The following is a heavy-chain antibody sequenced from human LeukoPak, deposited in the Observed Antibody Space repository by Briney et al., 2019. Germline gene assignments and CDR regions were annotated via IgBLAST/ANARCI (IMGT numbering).Heavy chain of an antibody. CDR1: GFTFSSYS. CDR3: ARTPTVLNKGAFNV. D-gene: IGHD3-16*01. CDR2: ISSSNTYI. V-gene: IGHV3-21*06. Sequence: GRSLRLSCATSGFTFSSYSMHWVRQAPGKGLEWVSSISSSNTYINYADSVKGRFTISRDNAQNSLYLQMNSLRADDTAVYFCARTPTVLNKGAFNVWGQGTMVTVSS. J-gene: IGHJ3*01.